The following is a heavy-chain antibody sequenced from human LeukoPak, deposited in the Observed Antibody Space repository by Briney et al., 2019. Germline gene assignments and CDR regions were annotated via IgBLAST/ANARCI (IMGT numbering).Heavy chain of an antibody. CDR2: IKQDGSEK. D-gene: IGHD2-15*01. Sequence: GWSLRLSCAASGFTLSNYWMSWVRQAPGKGLEWVANIKQDGSEKYYVDSVKGRFTTSRDNAKNSLYLQMNSLRAEDTAVYYCAREGSGRYCSGGSCVNYYYFDYWGQGTLVTVSS. CDR3: AREGSGRYCSGGSCVNYYYFDY. CDR1: GFTLSNYW. J-gene: IGHJ4*02. V-gene: IGHV3-7*01.